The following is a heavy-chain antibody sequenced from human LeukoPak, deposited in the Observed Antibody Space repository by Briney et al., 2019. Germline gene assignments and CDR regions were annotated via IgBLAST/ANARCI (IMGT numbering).Heavy chain of an antibody. CDR2: IIPIFGTA. CDR3: ARDKPQYYYDSSGSFDY. Sequence: ASVKVSCKASGGTFSSYAISWVRQAPGQGLEWMGGIIPIFGTANYAQKFQGRVTITADESTSTAYMELSSLRSEDTAVYYRARDKPQYYYDSSGSFDYWGQGTLVTVSS. D-gene: IGHD3-22*01. J-gene: IGHJ4*02. CDR1: GGTFSSYA. V-gene: IGHV1-69*01.